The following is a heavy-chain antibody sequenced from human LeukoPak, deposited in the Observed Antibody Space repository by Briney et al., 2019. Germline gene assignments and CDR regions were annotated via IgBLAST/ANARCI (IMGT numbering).Heavy chain of an antibody. Sequence: SGGSLRLSCAASGFTFSDYYMSWIRQAPGKGLEWVSYISFSGSTIYYADSVKGRFTISRDNSKNTLYLQMNSLRAEDTAVYYCAKDRGYYDSLDAFDIWGQGTMVTVSS. CDR2: ISFSGSTI. D-gene: IGHD3-22*01. CDR3: AKDRGYYDSLDAFDI. J-gene: IGHJ3*02. CDR1: GFTFSDYY. V-gene: IGHV3-11*01.